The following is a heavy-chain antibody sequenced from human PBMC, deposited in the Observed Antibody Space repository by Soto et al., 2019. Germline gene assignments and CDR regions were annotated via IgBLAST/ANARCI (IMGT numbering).Heavy chain of an antibody. J-gene: IGHJ4*02. Sequence: QPGGCLRLSCAASGFTFGNYAMGWVRQAPGKGLEWVSGIVASGGRTFYADSAKGRFTISRDNSRSTLYLQMNSLRADDTAVYYCVKDLVVLSAIFDSWGRGTLVTVSS. V-gene: IGHV3-23*01. CDR1: GFTFGNYA. CDR2: IVASGGRT. D-gene: IGHD2-21*02. CDR3: VKDLVVLSAIFDS.